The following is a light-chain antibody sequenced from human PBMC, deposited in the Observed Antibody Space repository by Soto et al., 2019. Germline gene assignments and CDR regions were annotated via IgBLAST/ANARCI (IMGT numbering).Light chain of an antibody. CDR2: GAS. CDR1: QSVGNN. J-gene: IGKJ5*01. Sequence: EIVMTQSPGTLSVAPMERVTLSCMASQSVGNNLAWHQQKPGQAPRLLIYGASTRATGFPARFSGSGSGTEFTLTISSLEPEDFSVYYCQQRYNWPITFGQGTRLEI. CDR3: QQRYNWPIT. V-gene: IGKV3-15*01.